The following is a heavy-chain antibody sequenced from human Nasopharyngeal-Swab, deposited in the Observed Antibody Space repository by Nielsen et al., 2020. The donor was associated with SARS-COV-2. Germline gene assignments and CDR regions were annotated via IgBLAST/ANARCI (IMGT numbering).Heavy chain of an antibody. Sequence: WIRQPPGKGLEWVSGISSTGDYIYYAAPVKGRFTISRDNAKNSLYLQMNSLRAEDAAVYYCVRDTPAMFVYWGQGTLVTVSS. CDR2: ISSTGDYI. V-gene: IGHV3-21*01. CDR3: VRDTPAMFVY. J-gene: IGHJ4*02.